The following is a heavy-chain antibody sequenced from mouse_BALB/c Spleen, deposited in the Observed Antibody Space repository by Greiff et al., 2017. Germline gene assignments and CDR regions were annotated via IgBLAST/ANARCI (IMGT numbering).Heavy chain of an antibody. V-gene: IGHV5-17*02. CDR2: ISSGSSTN. D-gene: IGHD1-2*01. Sequence: EVKVVESGGGLVQPGGSRKLSCAASGFTFSSFGMHWVRQAPEKGLEWVAYISSGSSTNYYADTVKGRFTISRDNPKNTLFLQMTSLTSEDTAMYYCARSDYYGYGYWGQGTTLTVSS. CDR3: ARSDYYGYGY. J-gene: IGHJ2*01. CDR1: GFTFSSFG.